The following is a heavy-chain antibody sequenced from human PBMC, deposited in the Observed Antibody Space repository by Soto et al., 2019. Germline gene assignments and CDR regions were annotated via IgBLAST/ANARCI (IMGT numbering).Heavy chain of an antibody. Sequence: SGPTLVNPTQTLTLTCTFSGFSLSTSGMCVSWIRQPPGKALEWLARIDWDDDKYYSTSLKTRLTISKDTSKNQVVLTMTNMDPVDTATYYCARIPPTTVTTSYYYYGMDVWGQGTTVTVSS. V-gene: IGHV2-70*11. D-gene: IGHD4-4*01. CDR2: IDWDDDK. CDR1: GFSLSTSGMC. CDR3: ARIPPTTVTTSYYYYGMDV. J-gene: IGHJ6*02.